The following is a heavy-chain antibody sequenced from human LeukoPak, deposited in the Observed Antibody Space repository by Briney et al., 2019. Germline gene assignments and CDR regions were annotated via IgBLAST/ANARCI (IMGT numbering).Heavy chain of an antibody. D-gene: IGHD6-13*01. CDR3: ATDGKVGIAAAGTGLYYSKDV. CDR1: GYTLTELS. V-gene: IGHV1-24*01. J-gene: IGHJ6*04. Sequence: RASVKVSCKVSGYTLTELSMHWVRQAPGKGLEWMGGFDPEDGETIYAQKFQGRVTMTEDTSTDTAYMELSSLRSEDTAVYYCATDGKVGIAAAGTGLYYSKDVWGKGTTVTVSS. CDR2: FDPEDGET.